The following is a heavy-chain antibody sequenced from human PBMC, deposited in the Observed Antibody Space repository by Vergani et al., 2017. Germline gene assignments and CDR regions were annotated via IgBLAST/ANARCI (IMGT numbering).Heavy chain of an antibody. D-gene: IGHD1-26*01. Sequence: EVQLLESGGGLVQPGGSLRPPCAAPGFPFTSYAMSWVRPAPGKGLDWVSVVSGSGGSTYYADSVKGRFTISRDTAKNTLYLQMNSLRAEATAVYYCAKPPGWELRHFDYWGQGTLVTVSS. J-gene: IGHJ4*02. CDR3: AKPPGWELRHFDY. V-gene: IGHV3-23*01. CDR1: GFPFTSYA. CDR2: VSGSGGST.